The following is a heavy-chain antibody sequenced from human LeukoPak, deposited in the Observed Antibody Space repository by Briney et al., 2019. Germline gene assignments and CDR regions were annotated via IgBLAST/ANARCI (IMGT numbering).Heavy chain of an antibody. CDR3: AKSIRFCSSSSCFAGYYNYGLHV. J-gene: IGHJ6*02. V-gene: IGHV3-30*18. D-gene: IGHD2-2*01. CDR1: GFTFSSYG. CDR2: ISHDGSSK. Sequence: GGSLRLSCAASGFTFSSYGMHWVRQAPGKRLEWVAVISHDGSSKYFADSMKGRFTISRDNPKNMLDLQMHSLRAEDTAVYYCAKSIRFCSSSSCFAGYYNYGLHVWGQGTTVIVSS.